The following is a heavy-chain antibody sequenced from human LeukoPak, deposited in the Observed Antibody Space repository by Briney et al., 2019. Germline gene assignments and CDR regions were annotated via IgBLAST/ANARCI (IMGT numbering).Heavy chain of an antibody. J-gene: IGHJ4*02. D-gene: IGHD3-10*01. V-gene: IGHV1-8*01. CDR3: ARGYGSGSYYNYPHDY. CDR1: GYTFTSYD. Sequence: ASVKVSCKASGYTFTSYDIYWVRQAPGQGLEWMGWINTNSGNTGYAQKFQGRVTMTRNTSISTAYMELSSLRSEDTAVYYCARGYGSGSYYNYPHDYWGQGTLVTVSS. CDR2: INTNSGNT.